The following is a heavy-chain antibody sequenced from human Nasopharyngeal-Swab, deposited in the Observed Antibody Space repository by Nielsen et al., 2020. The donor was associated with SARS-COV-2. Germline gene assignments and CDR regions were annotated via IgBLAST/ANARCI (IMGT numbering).Heavy chain of an antibody. CDR2: IYYSGST. Sequence: SETLSLTCTVSGGSISSYYWSWIRQPPGKGLEWIGYIYYSGSTNYNPSLKSRVTISVDTSKNQFSLKLSSVTAADTAVYYCVRNPFEFDAFDIWGQGTMVTVSS. V-gene: IGHV4-59*01. CDR3: VRNPFEFDAFDI. J-gene: IGHJ3*02. CDR1: GGSISSYY. D-gene: IGHD3-16*01.